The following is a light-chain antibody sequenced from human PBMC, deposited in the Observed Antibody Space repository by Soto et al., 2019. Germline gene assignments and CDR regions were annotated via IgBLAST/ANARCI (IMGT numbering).Light chain of an antibody. CDR3: QQRSNWPPLT. J-gene: IGKJ4*01. V-gene: IGKV3D-20*02. CDR2: GAF. Sequence: ERVLTQSPGTLSLSPGERATLSCRASQSVSSSYLAWYQQRPGQAPRLLIYGAFNRATGIPARFSGSGSGTDFTLTIRSLEPEDFAVYYCQQRSNWPPLTFGGGTTGDIK. CDR1: QSVSSSY.